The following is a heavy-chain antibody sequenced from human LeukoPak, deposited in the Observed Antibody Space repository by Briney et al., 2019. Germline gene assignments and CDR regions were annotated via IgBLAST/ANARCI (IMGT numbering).Heavy chain of an antibody. Sequence: GGSLRLSCAASGFTFSTCGMNWVRQAPGKGLEWVSSISGSSAYIYYADSVKGRFTISRDNAKNSLYLQMNSLRAEDTAVYYCARGSEWSSGVSDYWGQGTLVTVSS. CDR1: GFTFSTCG. D-gene: IGHD3-3*01. CDR2: ISGSSAYI. V-gene: IGHV3-21*01. J-gene: IGHJ4*02. CDR3: ARGSEWSSGVSDY.